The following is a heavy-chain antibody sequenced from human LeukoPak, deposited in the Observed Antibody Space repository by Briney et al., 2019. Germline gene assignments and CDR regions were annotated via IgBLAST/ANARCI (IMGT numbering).Heavy chain of an antibody. CDR1: GFTISSYA. J-gene: IGHJ4*02. Sequence: GGSLRLSCAASGFTISSYAMHWVRQAPGKGLEWVAVISYDGSNKYYADSVKGRFTISRDNSKNTLYLQMNSLRAEDTAVYYCARDFGDSSGPDYWGQGTLVTVSS. CDR3: ARDFGDSSGPDY. V-gene: IGHV3-30-3*01. CDR2: ISYDGSNK. D-gene: IGHD3-22*01.